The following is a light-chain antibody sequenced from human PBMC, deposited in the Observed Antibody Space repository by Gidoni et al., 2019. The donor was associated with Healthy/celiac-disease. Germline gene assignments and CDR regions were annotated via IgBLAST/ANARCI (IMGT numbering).Light chain of an antibody. CDR3: QQYGSSPWT. J-gene: IGKJ1*01. Sequence: IVLTQSPGTLSLSRGERATLSCRASQSVSSSYLAWYQQKPGHAPRLLIYGASSRATGIPDRFSGSGSGTDFTLTISRLEPEDFAVYYCQQYGSSPWTFGQGTKVEIK. CDR2: GAS. CDR1: QSVSSSY. V-gene: IGKV3-20*01.